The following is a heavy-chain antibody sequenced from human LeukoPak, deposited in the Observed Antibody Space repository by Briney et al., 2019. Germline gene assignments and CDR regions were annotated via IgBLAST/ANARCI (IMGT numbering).Heavy chain of an antibody. Sequence: ASVKVSCKASGYTFTSYDINWVRQATGQGLEWMGWMNPNSGNTGYAQKFQGRVTMTRDTSTSTVYMELSSLRSEDTAVYYCARDRGPYDILTGSPSFYFDYWGQGTLVTVSS. CDR3: ARDRGPYDILTGSPSFYFDY. J-gene: IGHJ4*02. CDR1: GYTFTSYD. CDR2: MNPNSGNT. V-gene: IGHV1-8*01. D-gene: IGHD3-9*01.